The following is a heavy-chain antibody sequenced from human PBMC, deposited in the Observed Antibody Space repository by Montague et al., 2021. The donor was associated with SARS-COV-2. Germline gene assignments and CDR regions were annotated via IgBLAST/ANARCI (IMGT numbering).Heavy chain of an antibody. CDR3: ARPGRGYSYGLDAFEV. V-gene: IGHV4-39*01. CDR2: IYYTGST. D-gene: IGHD5-18*01. J-gene: IGHJ3*01. CDR1: GGSISNRSYY. Sequence: SETLSLTCTVSGGSISNRSYYWGWIRQPPGKGLEWIGSIYYTGSTYYXPSLKSRVTISMNTSNNQFFLKLTSVTAADTAVYYCARPGRGYSYGLDAFEVWGQGTMVTVSS.